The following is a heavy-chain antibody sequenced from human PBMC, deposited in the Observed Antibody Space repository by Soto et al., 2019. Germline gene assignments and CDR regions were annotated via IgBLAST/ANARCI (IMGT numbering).Heavy chain of an antibody. CDR2: IYTSGST. D-gene: IGHD6-13*01. CDR3: ARETIAAAGTRWFDP. J-gene: IGHJ5*02. V-gene: IGHV4-4*07. CDR1: GGSISSYY. Sequence: SETLSLTCTVSGGSISSYYWSWIRQPAGKGLEWIGRIYTSGSTNYNPSLKSRVTMSVDTSKNQFSLKLSSVTAADTAVYSCARETIAAAGTRWFDPWGQGTLVTVSS.